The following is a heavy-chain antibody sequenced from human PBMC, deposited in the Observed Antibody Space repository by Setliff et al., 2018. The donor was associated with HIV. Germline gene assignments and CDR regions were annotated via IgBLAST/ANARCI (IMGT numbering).Heavy chain of an antibody. CDR2: IQYDESNK. CDR3: AKSFNSGPTNWNIDV. CDR1: GLTFSRYG. V-gene: IGHV3-30*02. D-gene: IGHD1-20*01. Sequence: PGGSLRLSCAVSGLTFSRYGFHWVRQVPGKGLDWVTFIQYDESNKYYGDSVRGRFTISRDNSKNTLYLQMNSLRSEDTAVYFCAKSFNSGPTNWNIDVWGTGTTVTVSS. J-gene: IGHJ6*03.